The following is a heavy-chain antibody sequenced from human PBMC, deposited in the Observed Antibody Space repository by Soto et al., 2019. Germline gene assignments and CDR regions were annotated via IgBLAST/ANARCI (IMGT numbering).Heavy chain of an antibody. J-gene: IGHJ5*02. CDR2: INPNSGGT. V-gene: IGHV1-2*04. CDR3: ARDGRSSSWYNWFDP. D-gene: IGHD6-13*01. Sequence: ASVKVSCKASGYTFTGYYMHWVRQAPGQGLEWMGWINPNSGGTNYAQKFQGWVTMTRDTSIGTAYMELSRLRSDDTAVYYCARDGRSSSWYNWFDPWGQGTLVTVSS. CDR1: GYTFTGYY.